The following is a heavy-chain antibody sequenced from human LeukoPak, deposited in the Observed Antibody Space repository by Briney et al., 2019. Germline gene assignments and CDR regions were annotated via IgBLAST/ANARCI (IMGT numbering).Heavy chain of an antibody. CDR3: ARGSSSGWYGRDYFDY. Sequence: ASVKVSCKASGYTFTSYYMHWVRQAPGQGLEWMGIITPRGASTSYAQKFQDRVTMTRDTSTSTVYMELSSLISEDTAVYCCARGSSSGWYGRDYFDYWGQGTLVTVSP. D-gene: IGHD6-19*01. CDR2: ITPRGAST. CDR1: GYTFTSYY. V-gene: IGHV1-46*01. J-gene: IGHJ4*02.